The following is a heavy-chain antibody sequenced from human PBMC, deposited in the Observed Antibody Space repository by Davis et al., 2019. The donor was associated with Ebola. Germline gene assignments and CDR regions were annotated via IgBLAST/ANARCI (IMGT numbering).Heavy chain of an antibody. CDR3: ARDSDYGYYHGMDV. CDR1: GFTFDAFG. CDR2: IWYDESNS. Sequence: GESLKISCVASGFTFDAFGMNWVRQAPGKGLEWVATIWYDESNSYYADSVKGRFTISRDDSKNTLYLQMNSLRAEDTAVYYRARDSDYGYYHGMDVWGQGTTVTVSS. J-gene: IGHJ6*02. V-gene: IGHV3-33*01. D-gene: IGHD4-17*01.